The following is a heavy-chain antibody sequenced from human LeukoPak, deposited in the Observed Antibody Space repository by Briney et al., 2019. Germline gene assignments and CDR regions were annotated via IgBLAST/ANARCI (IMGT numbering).Heavy chain of an antibody. CDR3: GKRLTSWELEY. CDR1: GFTLTNYG. D-gene: IGHD1-26*01. V-gene: IGHV3-30*02. Sequence: PGGSLRLSCAASGFTLTNYGMHWVGQAPSKGLEWVAVIWTGGTDKYYADSVKGRFTVSRDNSKNTLYLQMNSLRAEDTAVYYCGKRLTSWELEYWGQGSLVTVSS. J-gene: IGHJ4*01. CDR2: IWTGGTDK.